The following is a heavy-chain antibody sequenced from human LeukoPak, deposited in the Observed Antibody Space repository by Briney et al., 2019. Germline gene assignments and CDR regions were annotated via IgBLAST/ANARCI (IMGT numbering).Heavy chain of an antibody. V-gene: IGHV3-11*01. CDR1: GFTFSDYY. CDR2: ISSSGSSI. CDR3: ARDIWLGPSVEY. Sequence: GGSLRLSCAASGFTFSDYYMSWIRQAPGKGLEWISYISSSGSSIFYADSVKGRFTISGDNAKNSVFLQMNSLRAEDTAVYYCARDIWLGPSVEYWGQGTLVTVSS. D-gene: IGHD6-19*01. J-gene: IGHJ4*02.